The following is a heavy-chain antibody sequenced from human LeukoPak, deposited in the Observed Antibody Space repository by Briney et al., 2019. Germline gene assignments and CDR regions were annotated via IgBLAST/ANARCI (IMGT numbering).Heavy chain of an antibody. J-gene: IGHJ4*02. CDR1: GYTFTSYG. CDR2: ISAYNGNT. V-gene: IGHV1-18*01. CDR3: ARGLFLRYFDWLPYGLDY. Sequence: GASVKVSCKASGYTFTSYGISWVRQAPGQGLEWMGWISAYNGNTNYAQKLQGRVTMTIDTSTSTAYMELRSLRSDDTAVYYCARGLFLRYFDWLPYGLDYWGQGTLVTVSS. D-gene: IGHD3-9*01.